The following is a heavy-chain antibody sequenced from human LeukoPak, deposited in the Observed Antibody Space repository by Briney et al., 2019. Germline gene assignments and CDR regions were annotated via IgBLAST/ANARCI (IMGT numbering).Heavy chain of an antibody. CDR1: GFTFSSYA. CDR2: IGGSGDNT. Sequence: GGSLRLSCAASGFTFSSYAMSWVRQAPGKGLEWVSTIGGSGDNTYYADSVKGRFTIPRDNSKNTLYLRMNSPRAEDTAVYYCAKSINYWFDSWGQGTLVTVSS. CDR3: AKSINYWFDS. V-gene: IGHV3-23*01. D-gene: IGHD1-1*01. J-gene: IGHJ5*01.